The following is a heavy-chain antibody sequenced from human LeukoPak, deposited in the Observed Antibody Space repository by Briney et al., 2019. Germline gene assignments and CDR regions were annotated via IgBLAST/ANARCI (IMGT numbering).Heavy chain of an antibody. CDR1: GYTFTGYY. V-gene: IGHV1-2*04. CDR3: ARSRFGGVIVPFDY. J-gene: IGHJ4*02. Sequence: ASVKVSCKASGYTFTGYYIHWVRQAPGQGLEWMGWINPNSGGTNYAQKFQGWVTMTRDTSISTAYMELSRLRSDDTAVYYCARSRFGGVIVPFDYWGQGTLVTVSS. D-gene: IGHD3-16*02. CDR2: INPNSGGT.